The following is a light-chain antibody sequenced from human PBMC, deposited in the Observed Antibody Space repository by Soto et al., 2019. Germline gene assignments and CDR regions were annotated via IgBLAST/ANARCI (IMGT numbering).Light chain of an antibody. J-gene: IGKJ4*01. CDR3: LHHNSYPHT. CDR2: AAY. V-gene: IGKV1-17*02. Sequence: DIQMTQSPSSLSASVGDRVTITCRASQDISNDLGWYQQKPGKAPKRLIYAAYRLQSGVPSRFNGSGSGTELTLTITNRQPEDFATYYCLHHNSYPHTFGGGTRVEIK. CDR1: QDISND.